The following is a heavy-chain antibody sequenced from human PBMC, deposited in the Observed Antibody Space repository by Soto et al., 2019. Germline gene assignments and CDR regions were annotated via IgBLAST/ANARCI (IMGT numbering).Heavy chain of an antibody. J-gene: IGHJ4*02. D-gene: IGHD3-22*01. CDR2: ISWDGENV. CDR3: AKGRPFDTSGYYFDFGS. V-gene: IGHV3-43*01. Sequence: EVQLVESGGAVVQPGGSLRLSCAASGFTFDDYTMHWVRQAPGKGLEWVSLISWDGENVYYADSVRGRFTISRDSSKNSLFLHMNSLRIEDTAFYSCAKGRPFDTSGYYFDFGSGGQGTLVTVSS. CDR1: GFTFDDYT.